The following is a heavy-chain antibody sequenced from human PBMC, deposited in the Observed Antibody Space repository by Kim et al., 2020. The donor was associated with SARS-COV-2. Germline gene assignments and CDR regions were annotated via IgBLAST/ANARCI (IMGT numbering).Heavy chain of an antibody. V-gene: IGHV3-73*01. Sequence: GGSLRLSCAASGFTFSGSAMHWVRQASGKGLEWVGRIRSKANSYATAYAASVKGRFTISRDDSKNTAYLQMNSLKTEDTAVYYCTRGDSSGYSYYWGQGTLVTVSS. CDR3: TRGDSSGYSYY. J-gene: IGHJ4*02. D-gene: IGHD3-22*01. CDR1: GFTFSGSA. CDR2: IRSKANSYAT.